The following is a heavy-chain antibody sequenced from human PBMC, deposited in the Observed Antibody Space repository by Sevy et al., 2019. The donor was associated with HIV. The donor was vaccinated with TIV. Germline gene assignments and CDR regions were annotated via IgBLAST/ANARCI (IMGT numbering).Heavy chain of an antibody. Sequence: ASVKVSCKASGGTFSSYAISWVRQAPGQGLEWMGGIIPIFGTANYAQKFQGRVTITADESTGTAYMELSSLRSEDTAVYYCATSTYGDFYYYYYGMDVWGQGTTVTVSS. J-gene: IGHJ6*02. V-gene: IGHV1-69*13. CDR1: GGTFSSYA. D-gene: IGHD4-17*01. CDR3: ATSTYGDFYYYYYGMDV. CDR2: IIPIFGTA.